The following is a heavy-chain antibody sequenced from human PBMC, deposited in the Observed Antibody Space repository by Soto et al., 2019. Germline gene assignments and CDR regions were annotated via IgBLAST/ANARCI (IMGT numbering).Heavy chain of an antibody. V-gene: IGHV2-5*02. CDR1: GFSLSSTRMA. CDR3: AHIVVAGLGYYFDY. J-gene: IGHJ4*02. Sequence: QITLKESGPTLVKPTQTLTLTCTFSGFSLSSTRMAVGWIRQPPGKALEWLALIYWDDDKRYSPFLKSRLTITTDTSTNQVLLTMSNMDPVDTARYYCAHIVVAGLGYYFDYWGQGTLVTVAS. CDR2: IYWDDDK. D-gene: IGHD6-19*01.